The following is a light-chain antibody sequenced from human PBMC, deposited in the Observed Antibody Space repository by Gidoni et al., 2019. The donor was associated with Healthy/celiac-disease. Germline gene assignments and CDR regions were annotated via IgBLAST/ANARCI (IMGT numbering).Light chain of an antibody. CDR3: QQYGSSPF. V-gene: IGKV3-20*01. J-gene: IGKJ4*01. CDR1: QSVSSSY. Sequence: EIVLPQSPGTLSLSPGERATLSCRASQSVSSSYLAWYQQKPGQAPRRLIYGASSRATGIPDRFSGSGSGTDFTLTISRLEPEVFAVYYCQQYGSSPFFGGGTKVEIK. CDR2: GAS.